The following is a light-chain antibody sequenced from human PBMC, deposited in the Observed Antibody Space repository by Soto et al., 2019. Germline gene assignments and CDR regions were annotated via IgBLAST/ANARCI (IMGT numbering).Light chain of an antibody. CDR3: QQYNNWPPLT. Sequence: EILMTQSPATLSVSPGERATLSCRASQSVSSNLAWYQQKPGQAPSLLIYDASTRATGVPARFSGSGSGTEFTLTIGSLQSEDFAVYYCQQYNNWPPLTFGGGTKVEIK. V-gene: IGKV3-15*01. CDR1: QSVSSN. CDR2: DAS. J-gene: IGKJ4*01.